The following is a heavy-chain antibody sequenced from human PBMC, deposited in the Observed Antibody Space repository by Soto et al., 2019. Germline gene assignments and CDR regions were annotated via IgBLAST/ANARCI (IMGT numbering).Heavy chain of an antibody. CDR2: IYYSGSN. CDR3: ARWWSGSRQGFDP. CDR1: GGSISSGDYY. J-gene: IGHJ5*02. Sequence: QVQLQESGPGLVKPSQTLSLTSTVSGGSISSGDYYWSWLRQHPGKGLEWIGYIYYSGSNYSHPSLKSLFTISVDTFKMQFSLMLGAVTAADTSVYYCARWWSGSRQGFDPLGEGTLVTVS. V-gene: IGHV4-31*01. D-gene: IGHD3-3*01.